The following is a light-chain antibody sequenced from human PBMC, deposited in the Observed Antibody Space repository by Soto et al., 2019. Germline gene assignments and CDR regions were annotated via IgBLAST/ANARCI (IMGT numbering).Light chain of an antibody. V-gene: IGKV3-15*01. CDR1: QSVNSN. J-gene: IGKJ5*01. Sequence: DIVLMQSPGTLSLSPGDGATLSCRASQSVNSNYLAWYQQKTGQAPRLLIYGASTRATGIPARFSGSGSGTEFTLTISSLQSEDFAVYYCQQYNKWHPITFGQGTQLEIK. CDR3: QQYNKWHPIT. CDR2: GAS.